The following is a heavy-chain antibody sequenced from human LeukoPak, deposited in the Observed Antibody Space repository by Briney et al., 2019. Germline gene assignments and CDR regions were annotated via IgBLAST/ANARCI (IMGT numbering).Heavy chain of an antibody. D-gene: IGHD3-3*01. J-gene: IGHJ6*03. CDR3: ASRNRITVFGVITEYYMDV. CDR2: INHSGST. Sequence: SETLSLTCAVYGGSFSGYYWSWIRQPPGKGLEWIGEINHSGSTNYNPSLKSRVTMSVDTSKNQFSLKLSSVIAADTAVYYCASRNRITVFGVITEYYMDVWGKGTTVTVPS. V-gene: IGHV4-34*01. CDR1: GGSFSGYY.